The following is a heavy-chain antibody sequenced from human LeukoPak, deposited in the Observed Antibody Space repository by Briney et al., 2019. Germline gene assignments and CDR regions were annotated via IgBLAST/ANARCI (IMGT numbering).Heavy chain of an antibody. Sequence: GGSLRLSCTASGFTFGDYAMSWFRQAPGKGLEWVGFIRSKAYGGTTEYAASVKGRFTISRDDSKSIAYLQMNSLKTEDTAVYYCARGSGDIVVVPAATGVGFHYYYYMDVWGKGTTVTVSS. V-gene: IGHV3-49*03. J-gene: IGHJ6*03. CDR2: IRSKAYGGTT. D-gene: IGHD2-2*01. CDR1: GFTFGDYA. CDR3: ARGSGDIVVVPAATGVGFHYYYYMDV.